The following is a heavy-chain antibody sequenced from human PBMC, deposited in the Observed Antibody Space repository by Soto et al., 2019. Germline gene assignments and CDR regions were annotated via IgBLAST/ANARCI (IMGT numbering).Heavy chain of an antibody. Sequence: GGSLRLSCAASGFTFSSYGMHWVRQAPGKWLEWVAVISYDGSNKYYADSVKGRFTISRDNSKNTLYLQMNSLRAEDTAVYYCAKEGYSYGSVYYYYGMDVWGQGXTVTVYS. CDR3: AKEGYSYGSVYYYYGMDV. J-gene: IGHJ6*02. CDR2: ISYDGSNK. V-gene: IGHV3-30*18. D-gene: IGHD5-18*01. CDR1: GFTFSSYG.